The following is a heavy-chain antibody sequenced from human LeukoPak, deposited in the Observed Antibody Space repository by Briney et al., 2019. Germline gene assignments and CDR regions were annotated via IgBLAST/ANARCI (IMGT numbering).Heavy chain of an antibody. CDR2: ISSSGSTI. CDR3: AGSSGYSYGYIDY. D-gene: IGHD5-18*01. Sequence: GGSLRLSCAASGFTFSDYYMSWIRQAPGKGLEWVSYISSSGSTIYYADSVKGRFTISRDNAKNSLHLQMNSLRAEDTAVYYCAGSSGYSYGYIDYWGQGTLVTVSS. J-gene: IGHJ4*02. V-gene: IGHV3-11*04. CDR1: GFTFSDYY.